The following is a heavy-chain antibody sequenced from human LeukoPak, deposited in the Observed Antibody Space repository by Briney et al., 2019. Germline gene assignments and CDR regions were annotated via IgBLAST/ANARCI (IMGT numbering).Heavy chain of an antibody. V-gene: IGHV4-59*08. CDR1: GGSISNYY. J-gene: IGHJ4*02. CDR2: IHYSGST. CDR3: ARHSRTYYDFDY. D-gene: IGHD1-26*01. Sequence: SETLSLTCTVSGGSISNYYWSWVRQPPGQGLEWIGYIHYSGSTNYNPSLKSRVSISVDMSTNQFSLKLTSVTAADTAVYYCARHSRTYYDFDYWGQGTLVTVSS.